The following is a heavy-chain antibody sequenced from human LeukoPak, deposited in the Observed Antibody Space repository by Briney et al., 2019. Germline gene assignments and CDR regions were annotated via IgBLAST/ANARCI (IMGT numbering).Heavy chain of an antibody. V-gene: IGHV1-18*01. CDR3: ARDHPPYCSSTSCYGGSVY. D-gene: IGHD2-2*01. J-gene: IGHJ4*02. Sequence: ASVKVSCKASGYTFTSYGISWVRPAPGQGLEWMGWISAYNGNTNYAQKLQGRVTMTTDTSTSTAYMELRSLRSDDTAVYYCARDHPPYCSSTSCYGGSVYWGQGTLVTVSS. CDR2: ISAYNGNT. CDR1: GYTFTSYG.